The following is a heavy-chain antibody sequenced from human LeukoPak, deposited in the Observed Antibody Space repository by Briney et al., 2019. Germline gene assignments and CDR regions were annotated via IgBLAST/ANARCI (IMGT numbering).Heavy chain of an antibody. Sequence: GGSLRLSCAASGFTFSDYGMHWVRQAPGKGLDWVAVISYDGSYKSYGDSLKGRVTISRDNSKNTLYLQMNNLRPEDAAVYYCARDVWVAVADYYYYYGMDVWGQGTTVTVSS. J-gene: IGHJ6*02. D-gene: IGHD6-19*01. CDR2: ISYDGSYK. CDR3: ARDVWVAVADYYYYYGMDV. V-gene: IGHV3-30*03. CDR1: GFTFSDYG.